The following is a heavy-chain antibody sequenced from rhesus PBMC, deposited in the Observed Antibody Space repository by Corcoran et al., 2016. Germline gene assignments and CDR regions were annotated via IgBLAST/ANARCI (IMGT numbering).Heavy chain of an antibody. D-gene: IGHD2-21*01. CDR1: GYTFTDYY. CDR2: VDPEDGEA. V-gene: IGHV1-111*02. CDR3: ATDGESYWYGYFDY. J-gene: IGHJ4*01. Sequence: EVQLVQSGAEVKKPGASVKISCKASGYTFTDYYLHWVRQSPGKGLEWMGRVDPEDGEAIPAQKFQDRVTITTDTSTDKAYMELSSLRSEDTAVYYCATDGESYWYGYFDYWGQGVLVTVSS.